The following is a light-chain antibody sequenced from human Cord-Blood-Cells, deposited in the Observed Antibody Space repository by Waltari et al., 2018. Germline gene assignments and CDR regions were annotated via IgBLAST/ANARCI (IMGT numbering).Light chain of an antibody. CDR3: QKYNSATFT. Sequence: DIQMTQSPSSLSASVGDRVTITCRSSQGISNYLAWYQQTPGKVPKLLFYAASTLQSGVPTRFSGSGSGADSTITISILPPEDVATYYCQKYNSATFTFGPGTKVDIK. V-gene: IGKV1-27*01. J-gene: IGKJ3*01. CDR2: AAS. CDR1: QGISNY.